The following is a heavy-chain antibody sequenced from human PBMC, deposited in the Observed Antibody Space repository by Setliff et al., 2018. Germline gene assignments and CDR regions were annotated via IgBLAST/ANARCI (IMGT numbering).Heavy chain of an antibody. J-gene: IGHJ4*02. CDR3: ARSFSRREKFLLDY. CDR1: GGSISSYY. V-gene: IGHV4-4*07. CDR2: IYTSGST. Sequence: SETLSLTCTVSGGSISSYYWSWIRQPAGKGLEWIGRIYTSGSTNYNPSLKSRVTMSVDTSKNQFSLKLSSVTTADTAVYYCARSFSRREKFLLDYWGQGALVTVSA.